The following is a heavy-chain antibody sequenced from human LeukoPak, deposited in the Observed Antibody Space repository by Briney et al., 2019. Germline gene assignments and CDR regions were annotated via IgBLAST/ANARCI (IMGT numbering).Heavy chain of an antibody. CDR3: AVMVVTAMYDY. CDR2: ISYDGSNK. CDR1: GFTFSSYG. Sequence: GGSLRLSCAASGFTFSSYGMHWVRQAPGKGLEWVAVISYDGSNKYYADSVKGRFTTSRDNSKNTLYLQMNSLRAEDTAVYYCAVMVVTAMYDYWGQGTLVTVSS. V-gene: IGHV3-30*03. J-gene: IGHJ4*02. D-gene: IGHD2-21*02.